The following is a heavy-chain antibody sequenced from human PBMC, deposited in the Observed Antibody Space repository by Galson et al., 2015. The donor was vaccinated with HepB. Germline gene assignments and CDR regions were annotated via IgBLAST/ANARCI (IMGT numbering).Heavy chain of an antibody. Sequence: SLRLSCAASGFTFSSYAMHWVRQAPGKGLEWVAVISYDGSNKYYADSVKGRFTISRDNSKNTLYLQMNSLRAEDTAVYYCAREGTDSSGWWGGYWGQGTLVTVSS. D-gene: IGHD6-19*01. CDR1: GFTFSSYA. J-gene: IGHJ4*02. V-gene: IGHV3-30-3*01. CDR3: AREGTDSSGWWGGY. CDR2: ISYDGSNK.